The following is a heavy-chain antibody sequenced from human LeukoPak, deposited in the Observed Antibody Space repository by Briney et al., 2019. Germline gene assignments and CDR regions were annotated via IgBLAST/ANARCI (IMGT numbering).Heavy chain of an antibody. J-gene: IGHJ6*02. D-gene: IGHD1-26*01. V-gene: IGHV3-23*01. Sequence: PGRSLRLSCAASGFTFSSYGMHWVRQAPGKGLEWVSLISSSGDNAYYADSVRGRFTISRDKSKNTVSLQMNSLRGEDTAVYYCAKDVRVGGGGMDVWGQGTPVTVSS. CDR2: ISSSGDNA. CDR1: GFTFSSYG. CDR3: AKDVRVGGGGMDV.